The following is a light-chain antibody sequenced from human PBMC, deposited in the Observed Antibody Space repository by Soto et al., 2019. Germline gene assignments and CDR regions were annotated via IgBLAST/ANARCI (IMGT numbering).Light chain of an antibody. Sequence: DIQMTQSPSTLSGSVGDRVTITCRASQTISSWLAWYQQKPGKAPKLLIYKASTLKSGVPSRFSGSGSGTEFPLTIRSLQPDDFATYYCQPYNRYSEAFGQGTKVELK. CDR2: KAS. CDR3: QPYNRYSEA. V-gene: IGKV1-5*03. J-gene: IGKJ1*01. CDR1: QTISSW.